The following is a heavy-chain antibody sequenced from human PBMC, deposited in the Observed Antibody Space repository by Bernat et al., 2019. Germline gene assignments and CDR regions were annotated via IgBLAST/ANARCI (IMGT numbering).Heavy chain of an antibody. CDR1: GFTFSSYW. D-gene: IGHD2-15*01. V-gene: IGHV3-7*01. CDR2: IKEDGSEK. J-gene: IGHJ6*03. Sequence: EVQLVESGGGLVQPGGSLRLSCAASGFTFSSYWMSWVRQAPGKGLEWVANIKEDGSEKYYVDSVKGRFTISRDNAKNSLYLQLNSLRAEDTAMYYCARDPSDCSFVSCNPYFYYYYMDVWGKGTTVTVSS. CDR3: ARDPSDCSFVSCNPYFYYYYMDV.